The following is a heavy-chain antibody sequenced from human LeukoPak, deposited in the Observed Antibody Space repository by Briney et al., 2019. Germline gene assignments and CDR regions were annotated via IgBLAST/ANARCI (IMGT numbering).Heavy chain of an antibody. Sequence: GGSLRLSCAASGFTFSNYAMTWVRQAPGKGLEWVSTINTIGDTTYYADSVKGRFTISRDNSKNTLYLQMNSLRAEDTAVYYCAKFGDTAMADSFDYWGQGTLVTVSS. CDR3: AKFGDTAMADSFDY. CDR1: GFTFSNYA. CDR2: INTIGDTT. V-gene: IGHV3-23*01. J-gene: IGHJ4*02. D-gene: IGHD5-18*01.